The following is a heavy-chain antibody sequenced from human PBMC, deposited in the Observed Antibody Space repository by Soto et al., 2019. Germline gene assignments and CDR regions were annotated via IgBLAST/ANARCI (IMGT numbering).Heavy chain of an antibody. D-gene: IGHD2-21*02. CDR2: VFHSGSV. V-gene: IGHV4-30-4*08. J-gene: IGHJ6*02. CDR3: AREDDGGDRDYYGLDV. CDR1: GGSISGDYYH. Sequence: QVQLQQSGPGLVKPSQTLSLTCTVSGGSISGDYYHWTWIRQSPGKGLECIGYVFHSGSVLYNPSLQSRLNISVDTSKNQCSLRLSSVTAADTAVYFCAREDDGGDRDYYGLDVWGQGTTVTVSS.